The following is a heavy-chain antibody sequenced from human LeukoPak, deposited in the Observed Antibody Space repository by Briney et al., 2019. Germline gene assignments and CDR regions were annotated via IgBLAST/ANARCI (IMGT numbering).Heavy chain of an antibody. CDR1: GGSFSGYY. J-gene: IGHJ4*02. CDR2: INHSGST. V-gene: IGHV4-34*01. CDR3: ARNGGYGKFDY. Sequence: SEALSLTCAVYGGSFSGYYWSWIRQPPGKGLEWVGEINHSGSTNYNPSLKSRVTLSVDTSKNHFSLNLRSVTAADTAFYYCARNGGYGKFDYWGQGTLVTVSS. D-gene: IGHD1-26*01.